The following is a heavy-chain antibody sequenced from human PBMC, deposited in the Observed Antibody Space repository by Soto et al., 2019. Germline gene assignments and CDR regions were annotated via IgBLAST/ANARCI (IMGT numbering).Heavy chain of an antibody. CDR3: ARRRFIITFGGVIAPLVHWYFDL. Sequence: QLQLQESGPGLVKPSETLSLTCTVSGGSISSSSYYWGWIRQPPGKGLEWIGSIYYSGSTYYNQSLKSRVPISVDTSKNQFSLQLSSVTAADTAVYYCARRRFIITFGGVIAPLVHWYFDLWGRGTLVTVSS. V-gene: IGHV4-39*01. D-gene: IGHD3-16*02. CDR1: GGSISSSSYY. J-gene: IGHJ2*01. CDR2: IYYSGST.